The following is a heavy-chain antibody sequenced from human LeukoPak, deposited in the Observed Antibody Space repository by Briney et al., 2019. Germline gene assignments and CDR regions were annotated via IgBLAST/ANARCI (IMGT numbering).Heavy chain of an antibody. J-gene: IGHJ4*02. Sequence: SETLSLTCTVSGVSISSSSYYWGWLRQPPGKGLEWIGSIYYSGSTYYNPSLKSRVTISVDTSKNQFSLKLSSVTAADTAVYYCASYDFWSGYYYGYWGQGTLVTVSS. CDR2: IYYSGST. V-gene: IGHV4-39*07. D-gene: IGHD3-3*01. CDR1: GVSISSSSYY. CDR3: ASYDFWSGYYYGY.